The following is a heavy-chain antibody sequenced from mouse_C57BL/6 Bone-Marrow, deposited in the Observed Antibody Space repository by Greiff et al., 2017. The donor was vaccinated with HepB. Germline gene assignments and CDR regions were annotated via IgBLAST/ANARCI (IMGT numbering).Heavy chain of an antibody. Sequence: QLQQSGPGLVKPSQSLSLTCSVTGYSITSGYYWNWIRQFPGNKLEWMGYISYDGSNNYNPSLKNRISITRDTSKNQFFLKLNSVTTEDTATYYCAPLYYYGSSYSFDYWGQGTTLTVSS. CDR3: APLYYYGSSYSFDY. D-gene: IGHD1-1*01. V-gene: IGHV3-6*01. J-gene: IGHJ2*01. CDR2: ISYDGSN. CDR1: GYSITSGYY.